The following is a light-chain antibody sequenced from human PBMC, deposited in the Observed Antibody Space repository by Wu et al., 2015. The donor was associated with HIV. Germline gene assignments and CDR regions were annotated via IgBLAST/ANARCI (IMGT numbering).Light chain of an antibody. CDR2: GAS. CDR3: QHYVTSPVP. Sequence: EIVLTQSPGTLSLSPGERATLSCRASQSVSSTYLAWYQQKPGQAPRLLIYGASIRATGIPDRFTGSGSGTDFTLTISRLEPEDFAAYYCQHYVTSPVPFGQGTKLE. V-gene: IGKV3-20*01. J-gene: IGKJ2*01. CDR1: QSVSSTY.